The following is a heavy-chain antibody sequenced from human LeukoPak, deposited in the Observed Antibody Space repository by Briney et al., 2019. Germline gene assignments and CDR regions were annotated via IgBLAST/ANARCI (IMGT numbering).Heavy chain of an antibody. J-gene: IGHJ4*02. V-gene: IGHV1-2*02. Sequence: ASVTVSFKSSGYTFTFYYMHWVRQAPGQGLEWMGWIKPNSGGTNYAQKFQGRVTMTRDTSISTAYMELSRLRSDDTAVYYCARELGGSYRFDYWGQGTLVTVSS. CDR2: IKPNSGGT. CDR3: ARELGGSYRFDY. D-gene: IGHD1-26*01. CDR1: GYTFTFYY.